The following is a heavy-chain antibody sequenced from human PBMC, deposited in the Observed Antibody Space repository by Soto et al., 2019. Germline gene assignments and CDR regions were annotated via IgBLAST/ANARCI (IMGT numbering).Heavy chain of an antibody. V-gene: IGHV1-69*06. CDR2: IIPMFNTT. CDR1: GGTFSSYA. D-gene: IGHD5-12*01. CDR3: ARDKEMATITEFVY. J-gene: IGHJ4*02. Sequence: QVQLVQSGTEVKKPGSSVKVSCKASGGTFSSYAISWVRQAPGQGLEWMGGIIPMFNTTNYAQRFQGRVTTTADKSTSTAYMELNSLRAEATVVYYSARDKEMATITEFVYWGQGTMVTVSS.